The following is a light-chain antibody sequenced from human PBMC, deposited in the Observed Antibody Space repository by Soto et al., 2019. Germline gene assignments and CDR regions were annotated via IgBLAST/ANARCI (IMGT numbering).Light chain of an antibody. J-gene: IGKJ1*01. CDR1: QSVSSSY. Sequence: EIVMTQSPATLSVSPGERATLSCRASQSVSSSYLAWYQQKPGQAPRLLIYGASSRATGILDRISGSGAGTNVTLIIIRREPKDYCVYYCYQYGDSPRTFGQGTKVDI. CDR3: YQYGDSPRT. V-gene: IGKV3-20*01. CDR2: GAS.